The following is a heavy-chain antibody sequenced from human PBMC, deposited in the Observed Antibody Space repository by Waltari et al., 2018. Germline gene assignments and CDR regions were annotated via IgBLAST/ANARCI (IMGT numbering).Heavy chain of an antibody. CDR3: ARESGGIVGAKFDP. Sequence: QVQLVQSGAEVKKPGSSVKVSCKASGGTFSSYAISWVRQAPGQGLEWMGGISRIFGTANYAQKFQGRGTITADESTSTAYMELSSVRSEETAVDYCARESGGIVGAKFDPWGQGTLVTVSS. J-gene: IGHJ5*02. D-gene: IGHD1-26*01. CDR1: GGTFSSYA. CDR2: ISRIFGTA. V-gene: IGHV1-69*13.